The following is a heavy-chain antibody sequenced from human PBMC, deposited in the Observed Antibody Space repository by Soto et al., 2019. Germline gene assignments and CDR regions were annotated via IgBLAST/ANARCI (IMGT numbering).Heavy chain of an antibody. CDR3: ARLHCTSPDCDPLXP. CDR2: IYYSGTS. CDR1: GGSISDDTYY. Sequence: SETLSLTCTVSGGSISDDTYYWGWIRQPPGKGLEWIGSIYYSGTSSYNPSLESRVTMSVDTSKKQLSLRLRSVTATDTAVYYCARLHCTSPDCDPLXPWGHGTLVTVSS. D-gene: IGHD2-8*01. V-gene: IGHV4-39*01. J-gene: IGHJ5*02.